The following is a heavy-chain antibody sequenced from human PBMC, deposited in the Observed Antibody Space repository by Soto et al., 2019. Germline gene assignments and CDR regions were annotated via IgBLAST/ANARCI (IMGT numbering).Heavy chain of an antibody. CDR1: GGSISSYY. CDR2: IYYSGST. CDR3: ARAWRIETFGVVIMSKGMDV. V-gene: IGHV4-59*12. D-gene: IGHD3-3*01. J-gene: IGHJ6*02. Sequence: SENLSLTCTVSGGSISSYYWSWIRQPPGKGLEWIGYIYYSGSTNYNPSLKSRFTISRDNSKNSVYLQMNSLRAEDTAVYYCARAWRIETFGVVIMSKGMDVWGQGTTVTVSS.